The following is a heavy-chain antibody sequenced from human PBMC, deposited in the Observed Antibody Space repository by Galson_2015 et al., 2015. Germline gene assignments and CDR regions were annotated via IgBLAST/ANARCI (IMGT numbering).Heavy chain of an antibody. CDR3: AATRRGEWGAS. D-gene: IGHD3-16*01. Sequence: SLRLSCAASGFAFRTYWMNWARQAPGKGLEWVATIKEDGSEKYYVDSVKGRFTISRDNAKNSLYLQMNNLRAEDTAVYYCAATRRGEWGASSGPGTMVTVSS. J-gene: IGHJ5*02. CDR1: GFAFRTYW. CDR2: IKEDGSEK. V-gene: IGHV3-7*01.